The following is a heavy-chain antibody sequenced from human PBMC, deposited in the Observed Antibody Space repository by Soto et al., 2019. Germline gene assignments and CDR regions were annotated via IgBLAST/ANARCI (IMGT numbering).Heavy chain of an antibody. V-gene: IGHV1-24*01. J-gene: IGHJ6*02. CDR2: FDPEDGET. CDR1: GYTLTELS. D-gene: IGHD3-3*01. Sequence: ASVKVSCKVSGYTLTELSMHWVRQAPGKGLEWMGGFDPEDGETIYAQKFQGRVTMTEDTSTDTAYMELSSLRSEDTAVYYCAADETRGHYDFWSGYYKNYYHYGMDVWGPGTTVTVSS. CDR3: AADETRGHYDFWSGYYKNYYHYGMDV.